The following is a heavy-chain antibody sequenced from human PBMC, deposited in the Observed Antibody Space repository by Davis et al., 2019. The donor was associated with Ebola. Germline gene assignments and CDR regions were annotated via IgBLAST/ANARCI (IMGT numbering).Heavy chain of an antibody. D-gene: IGHD2/OR15-2a*01. CDR2: GTSADT. CDR3: AKDNRNIWSEV. Sequence: GESLKISCAASGFVFRNYVMSWVRQAPGKGLEWVSTYGTSADTYYADSVKGRFTISRDNSKNTLYLQMNGLRFEDTAIYYCAKDNRNIWSEVWGQGTMVTVSS. V-gene: IGHV3-23*01. CDR1: GFVFRNYV. J-gene: IGHJ3*01.